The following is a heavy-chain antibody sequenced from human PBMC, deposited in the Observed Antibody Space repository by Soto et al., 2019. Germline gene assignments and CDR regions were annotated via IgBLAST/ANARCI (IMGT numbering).Heavy chain of an antibody. CDR1: LFLLSTSGMC. Sequence: SGPTLVNPTQTLTLTCTFSLFLLSTSGMCVSWIRQPPGKALEWLALIDWGDEKYYSTSLKTRLTISKDTSNNQVVLTMTNMDPVDTATYYCARIRNTRGSGWYYFDYWGQGTLVTVS. J-gene: IGHJ4*02. CDR3: ARIRNTRGSGWYYFDY. CDR2: IDWGDEK. D-gene: IGHD6-19*01. V-gene: IGHV2-70*01.